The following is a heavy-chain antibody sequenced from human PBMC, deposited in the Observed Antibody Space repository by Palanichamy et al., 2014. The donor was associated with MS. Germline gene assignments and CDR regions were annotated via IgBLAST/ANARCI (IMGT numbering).Heavy chain of an antibody. CDR2: IYYSGST. V-gene: IGHV4-30-4*01. J-gene: IGHJ5*02. D-gene: IGHD2-2*02. CDR1: GGSISSGDYY. CDR3: AREQYCSSTSCYNVRDNWFDP. Sequence: QVQLQESGPGLVKPSQTLSLTCTVSGGSISSGDYYWSWIRQPPGKGLEWIGYIYYSGSTYYNPSLKSRVTISVDTSKNQFSLKLSSVTAADTAVYYCAREQYCSSTSCYNVRDNWFDPWGQGTLVTVSS.